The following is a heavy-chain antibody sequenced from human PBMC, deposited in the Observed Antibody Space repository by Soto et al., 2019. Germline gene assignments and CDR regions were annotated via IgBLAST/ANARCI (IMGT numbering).Heavy chain of an antibody. CDR3: AIYDSSGSRGFQH. CDR1: GGSISSGVYY. V-gene: IGHV4-31*03. D-gene: IGHD3-22*01. Sequence: QVQLQESGPGLAKPSQTLSLTSTVSGGSISSGVYYWSWIRQHPGKGLEWIGYIFYSGSTYYNPSLKSRVTISVDTSKSQFSLKLSSVTAADTAVYYCAIYDSSGSRGFQHWGQGTLVTVSS. J-gene: IGHJ1*01. CDR2: IFYSGST.